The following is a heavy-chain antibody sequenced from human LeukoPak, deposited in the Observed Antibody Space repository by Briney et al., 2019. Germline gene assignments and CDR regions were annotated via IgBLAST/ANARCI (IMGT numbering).Heavy chain of an antibody. D-gene: IGHD1-20*01. V-gene: IGHV4-59*12. J-gene: IGHJ4*02. CDR2: VYYSGST. CDR1: GGAISDYY. CDR3: ARDTYGIIDY. Sequence: SETLSLTCTVSGGAISDYYWTWIRPPPGKGLEWMGYVYYSGSTNYNPSLKSRVTISLDTSKSQFSLKLSSVTAADTAVYFCARDTYGIIDYWGQGTLVTVSS.